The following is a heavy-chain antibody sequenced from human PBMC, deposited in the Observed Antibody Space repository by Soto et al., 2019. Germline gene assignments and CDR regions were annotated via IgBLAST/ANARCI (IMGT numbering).Heavy chain of an antibody. V-gene: IGHV3-30*16. CDR3: ARVQPYTLQAFDI. CDR2: ISFDGNNK. CDR1: GFAFEAYS. D-gene: IGHD2-2*02. Sequence: PGGSLRLSCAASGFAFEAYSMHWVRQAPGKGLEWVAIISFDGNNKYYADAVKGRFTISRDDAKNTLYLQMNSLRGEDTAVYYCARVQPYTLQAFDIWGQGTMVTVSS. J-gene: IGHJ3*02.